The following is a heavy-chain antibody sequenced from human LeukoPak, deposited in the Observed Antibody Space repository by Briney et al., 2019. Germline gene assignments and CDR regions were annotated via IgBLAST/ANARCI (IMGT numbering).Heavy chain of an antibody. Sequence: GESLKISCKAFGYFFSNYWIGWVRQMPGKGLEWLGNIDPSDSYTNYSPSFQGHVTISADKSISTAYLQRSSLKASDTAMYYCARKIGSRLDYWGQGTLVTVSS. V-gene: IGHV5-10-1*01. J-gene: IGHJ4*02. CDR2: IDPSDSYT. D-gene: IGHD2/OR15-2a*01. CDR1: GYFFSNYW. CDR3: ARKIGSRLDY.